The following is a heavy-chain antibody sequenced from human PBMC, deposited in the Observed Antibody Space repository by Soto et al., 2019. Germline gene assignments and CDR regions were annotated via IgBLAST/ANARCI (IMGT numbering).Heavy chain of an antibody. CDR1: GGSISSGDYY. D-gene: IGHD3-22*01. CDR2: IYYSGST. CDR3: AIFDYYDSSGYYYQGRCAFDI. J-gene: IGHJ3*02. Sequence: PSETLSLTCTVSGGSISSGDYYWSWIRQPPGKGLEWIGYIYYSGSTYYNPSLKSRVTISVDTSKNQFSLKLSSVTAADTAVYYFAIFDYYDSSGYYYQGRCAFDIWGQGTMVTVSS. V-gene: IGHV4-30-4*01.